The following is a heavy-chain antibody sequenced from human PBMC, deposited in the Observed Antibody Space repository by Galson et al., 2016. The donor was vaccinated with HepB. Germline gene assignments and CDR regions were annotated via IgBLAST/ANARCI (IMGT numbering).Heavy chain of an antibody. CDR2: MNPNSGNT. V-gene: IGHV1-8*01. CDR1: GYTFTSYE. CDR3: AREGSYYSRTYYYYYGMDV. J-gene: IGHJ6*02. D-gene: IGHD3-10*01. Sequence: SCKASGYTFTSYEINWVRQATGQGLEWMGWMNPNSGNTGYAQNFQGRVTMTRNTSISTVYMELSSLKSEDTAVYYCAREGSYYSRTYYYYYGMDVWGQGTTVTVSS.